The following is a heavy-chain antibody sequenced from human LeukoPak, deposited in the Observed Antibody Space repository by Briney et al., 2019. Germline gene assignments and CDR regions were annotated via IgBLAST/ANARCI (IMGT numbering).Heavy chain of an antibody. Sequence: SQTLSLTCAISGDSVSSNSAAWNWIRQSPSRGLEWLGRTYYRSKWYNDYAVSVKSRITINPDTSKNQFSLQLNSVTPEDTAVYYCARTEEAAANYYYYGMDVWGQGTTVTVSS. CDR2: TYYRSKWYN. V-gene: IGHV6-1*01. CDR1: GDSVSSNSAA. D-gene: IGHD6-13*01. J-gene: IGHJ6*02. CDR3: ARTEEAAANYYYYGMDV.